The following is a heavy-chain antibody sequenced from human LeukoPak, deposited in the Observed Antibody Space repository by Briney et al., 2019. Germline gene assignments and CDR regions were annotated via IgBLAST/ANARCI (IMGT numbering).Heavy chain of an antibody. CDR3: ASRLTNFDY. V-gene: IGHV4-39*07. D-gene: IGHD2-2*01. CDR1: GGSISSSSYY. Sequence: SETLSLTCTVSGGSISSSSYYWGWIRQPPGKGLEWIGEINHSGSTNYNPSLKSRVTISVDTSKNQFSLKLSSVTAADTAVYYCASRLTNFDYWGQGTLVTVSS. J-gene: IGHJ4*02. CDR2: INHSGST.